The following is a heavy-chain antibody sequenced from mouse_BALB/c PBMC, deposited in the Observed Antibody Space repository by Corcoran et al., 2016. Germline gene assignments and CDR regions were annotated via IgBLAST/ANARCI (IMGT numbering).Heavy chain of an antibody. D-gene: IGHD1-1*01. V-gene: IGHV14-3*02. J-gene: IGHJ2*01. Sequence: EVPLQQSGAELVKPGASVKLSFTASGFNITDTYMHWVKQRPEQGLEWIGRIDPANGNTKYDPKFQGKATITADTSSNTAYLQLSSLTSEDTAVYYCAKSGSSCDYWGQGTTLTVSS. CDR3: AKSGSSCDY. CDR2: IDPANGNT. CDR1: GFNITDTY.